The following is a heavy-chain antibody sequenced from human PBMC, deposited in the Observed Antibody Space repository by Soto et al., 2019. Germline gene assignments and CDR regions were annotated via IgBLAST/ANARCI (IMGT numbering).Heavy chain of an antibody. Sequence: QLQLQESGSGLVKPSQTLSLTCAVSGGSISSGGYSWSWIRRPPGKGLEWIGYIYHCGSTYYNPSIKGRVTISVDRSKNQFSHKLSSVTAADTAVYYCARYTMDFPFDYWGQGTLVTDSS. CDR3: ARYTMDFPFDY. CDR1: GGSISSGGYS. J-gene: IGHJ4*02. V-gene: IGHV4-30-2*01. CDR2: IYHCGST. D-gene: IGHD3-10*01.